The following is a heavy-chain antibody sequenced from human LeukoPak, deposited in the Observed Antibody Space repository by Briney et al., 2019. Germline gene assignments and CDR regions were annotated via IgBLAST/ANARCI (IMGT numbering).Heavy chain of an antibody. CDR2: IYHSGST. CDR3: ARTTGLFWFDP. CDR1: GGSLSGDY. V-gene: IGHV4-34*01. Sequence: SETLSLTCVVYGGSLSGDYWSWIRQPPGKGLEWIGYIYHSGSTYYNPSLKSRVTISVDRSKNQFSLKLSSVTAADTAVYYCARTTGLFWFDPWGQGTLVTVSS. J-gene: IGHJ5*02.